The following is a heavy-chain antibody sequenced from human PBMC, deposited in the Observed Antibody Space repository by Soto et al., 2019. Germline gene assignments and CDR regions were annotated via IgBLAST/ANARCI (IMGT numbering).Heavy chain of an antibody. Sequence: SETLSLTCTVSGGSISSSSYYWGWIRQPPGKGLEWIGSIYYSGSTYYNPSLKSRVTISVDTSKNQFSLKLSSVTAADTAVYYCARDRLVLGYCSSTSCYTGSWFDPWGQGTLVTVSS. CDR2: IYYSGST. CDR1: GGSISSSSYY. V-gene: IGHV4-39*02. D-gene: IGHD2-2*02. J-gene: IGHJ5*02. CDR3: ARDRLVLGYCSSTSCYTGSWFDP.